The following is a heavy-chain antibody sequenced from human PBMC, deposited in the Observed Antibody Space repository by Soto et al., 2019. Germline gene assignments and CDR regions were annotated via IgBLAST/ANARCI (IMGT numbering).Heavy chain of an antibody. CDR2: IIPIFGTA. J-gene: IGHJ4*02. CDR3: ASLQLRWLQPATNGY. Sequence: SVQVSCKSSGGTFSIYAIIWVRQAPGQGLELMGGIIPIFGTANYAQKFQGRVTITADESTSTAYMELSSLRSEDTAVYYCASLQLRWLQPATNGYWGQGTLVNVSA. V-gene: IGHV1-69*13. CDR1: GGTFSIYA. D-gene: IGHD1-1*01.